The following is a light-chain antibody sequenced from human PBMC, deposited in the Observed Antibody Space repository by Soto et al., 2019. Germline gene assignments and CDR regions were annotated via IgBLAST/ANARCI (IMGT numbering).Light chain of an antibody. CDR2: DAS. CDR1: QTVSSSY. CDR3: QQGSKWPLT. V-gene: IGKV3D-20*02. Sequence: EIVMTQSPATLSVSPGERATLSCRASQTVSSSYLAWYQQKPGQAPRLLIYDASNRATGIPARFSGSGSGTDFTLTISSLEPEDFAVYYCQQGSKWPLTFGGGTKVDIK. J-gene: IGKJ4*01.